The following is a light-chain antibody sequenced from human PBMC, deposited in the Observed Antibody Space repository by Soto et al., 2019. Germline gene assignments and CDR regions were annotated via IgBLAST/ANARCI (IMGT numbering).Light chain of an antibody. Sequence: EIVLTQSPGTLSLSPGERATLSCRASHSVSSSYLAWYQQKPGQAPRLLIYGASSRATGIPDRFSGSGSGTDFTLTISRLEPEDFAVYYCQQYGSSTGYTFGQGTKLEIK. J-gene: IGKJ2*01. CDR1: HSVSSSY. CDR2: GAS. V-gene: IGKV3-20*01. CDR3: QQYGSSTGYT.